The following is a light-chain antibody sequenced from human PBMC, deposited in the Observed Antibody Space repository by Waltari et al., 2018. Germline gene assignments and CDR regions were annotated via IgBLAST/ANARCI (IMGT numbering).Light chain of an antibody. CDR1: QTVSNNY. V-gene: IGKV3-20*01. CDR2: DAS. CDR3: QQCAMSPLT. Sequence: EIVLTQSPGTLSLSPGERATLPCRASQTVSNNYLAWYQQKPGQAPRLLIDDASDRATGIPDRFSGSGSGTDFTLTISRLEPEDFAVYYCQQCAMSPLTFGGGTKVEI. J-gene: IGKJ4*01.